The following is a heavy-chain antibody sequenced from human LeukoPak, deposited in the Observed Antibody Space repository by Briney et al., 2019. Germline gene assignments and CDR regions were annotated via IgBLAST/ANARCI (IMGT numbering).Heavy chain of an antibody. J-gene: IGHJ4*02. Sequence: GALRLSCAASGFTFSSYSMNWVRQAPGKGLEWVSSISSSSSYIYYADSVKGRFTISRDNAKNSLYLQMNSLGAEDTAVYYCARGADANVLLWFGELSEGGYFDYWGQGTLVTVSS. CDR1: GFTFSSYS. CDR3: ARGADANVLLWFGELSEGGYFDY. D-gene: IGHD3-10*01. V-gene: IGHV3-21*01. CDR2: ISSSSSYI.